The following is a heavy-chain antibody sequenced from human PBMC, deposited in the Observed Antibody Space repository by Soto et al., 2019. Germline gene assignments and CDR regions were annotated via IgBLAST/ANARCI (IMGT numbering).Heavy chain of an antibody. CDR2: ISYDGSNK. D-gene: IGHD1-26*01. J-gene: IGHJ5*02. Sequence: GGSLRLSCAASGFTFSSYGMQWVRQAPGKGLEWVAVISYDGSNKYYADSVKGRFTISRDNSKNTVELQMNSLRAEDTAVYYCAKDSLVGGATVGRWFDPWGQGXLVTVYS. V-gene: IGHV3-30*18. CDR3: AKDSLVGGATVGRWFDP. CDR1: GFTFSSYG.